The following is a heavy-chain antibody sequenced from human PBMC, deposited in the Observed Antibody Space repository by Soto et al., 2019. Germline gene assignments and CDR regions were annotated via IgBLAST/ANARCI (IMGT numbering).Heavy chain of an antibody. CDR2: IYYSGST. V-gene: IGHV4-30-4*01. J-gene: IGHJ6*02. D-gene: IGHD6-6*01. Sequence: SETLSLTCTVSGGSISSGDYYWSWIRQPPGKGPEWIGYIYYSGSTFYNPSLKNRVTISLDTSKIQFSLKLSSVTAADTAVYYCARVSIAARVDYYYGMDGWGQGTRVTVS. CDR1: GGSISSGDYY. CDR3: ARVSIAARVDYYYGMDG.